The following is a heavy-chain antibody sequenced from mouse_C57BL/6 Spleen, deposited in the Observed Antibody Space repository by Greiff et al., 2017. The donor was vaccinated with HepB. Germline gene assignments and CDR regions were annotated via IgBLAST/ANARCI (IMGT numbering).Heavy chain of an antibody. J-gene: IGHJ3*01. CDR3: ARDPYSNLFAY. Sequence: EVKLVESGGGLVKPGGSLKLSCAASGFTFSSYAISWVRQTPEKRLEWVATISDGGSYTYYPDNVKGRFTISRDNAKNNLYLQMSHLKSEDTAMYYCARDPYSNLFAYWGQGTLVTVSA. CDR1: GFTFSSYA. D-gene: IGHD2-5*01. V-gene: IGHV5-4*01. CDR2: ISDGGSYT.